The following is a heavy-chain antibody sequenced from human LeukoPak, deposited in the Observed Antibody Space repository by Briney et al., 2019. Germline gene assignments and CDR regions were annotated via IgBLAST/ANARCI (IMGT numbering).Heavy chain of an antibody. J-gene: IGHJ3*02. Sequence: PGGSLRLSCAASGFTFSSYAMSWVRQAPGKGLEWVPAISGSGGSTYYADSVKGRFTISRDNSKNSLYLQMNSLRTEDTAVYYCARDLGVGGAFDIWGQGTMVTVSS. V-gene: IGHV3-23*01. CDR2: ISGSGGST. CDR3: ARDLGVGGAFDI. D-gene: IGHD3-3*01. CDR1: GFTFSSYA.